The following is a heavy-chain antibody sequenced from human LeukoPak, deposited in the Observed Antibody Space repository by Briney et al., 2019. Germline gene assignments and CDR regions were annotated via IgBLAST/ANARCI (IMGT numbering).Heavy chain of an antibody. J-gene: IGHJ3*02. D-gene: IGHD3-9*01. CDR2: INPNSGGT. CDR1: GYTFTSYD. V-gene: IGHV1-2*02. Sequence: ASVKVSCKASGYTFTSYDINWVRQAPGQGLEWMGWINPNSGGTNYAQKFQGRVTMTRDTSISTVYMELSSLRSDDTAIYYCARDLTRNAFDIWGQGTMVTVFS. CDR3: ARDLTRNAFDI.